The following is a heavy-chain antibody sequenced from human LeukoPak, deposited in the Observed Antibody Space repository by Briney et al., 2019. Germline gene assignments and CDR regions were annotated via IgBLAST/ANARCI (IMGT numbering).Heavy chain of an antibody. J-gene: IGHJ3*02. CDR1: GGTFSSYA. CDR2: IIPIFGTA. CDR3: ARDRRYCSSTTCYEGAFDI. D-gene: IGHD2-2*01. Sequence: GASVKVSCKASGGTFSSYAISWVRQAPGQGLEWMGGIIPIFGTANYAQKFQGRVTITADESTSTAYMELSSLRSEDTAVYYCARDRRYCSSTTCYEGAFDIWAKGQWSPSLQ. V-gene: IGHV1-69*13.